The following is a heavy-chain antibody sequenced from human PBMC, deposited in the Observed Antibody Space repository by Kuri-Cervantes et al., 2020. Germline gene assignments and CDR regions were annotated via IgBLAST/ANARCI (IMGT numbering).Heavy chain of an antibody. CDR1: GFTFTSYA. J-gene: IGHJ4*02. CDR3: AKDCRVVYERVVGLCY. D-gene: IGHD5/OR15-5a*01. V-gene: IGHV3-23*01. Sequence: GGSLRLSCAASGFTFTSYAMSWVRQAPGKGLEWVSVINNSGGSTYYADSVKGRFTISRDNSKNTLYLQMNSLRAEDTAVYYCAKDCRVVYERVVGLCYWGQGTLVTVSS. CDR2: INNSGGST.